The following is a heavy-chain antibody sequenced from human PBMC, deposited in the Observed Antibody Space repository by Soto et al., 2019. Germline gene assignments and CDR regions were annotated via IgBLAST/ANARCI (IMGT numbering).Heavy chain of an antibody. CDR3: ARASGWGSYYVDY. V-gene: IGHV1-69*02. CDR2: IIPILGIA. J-gene: IGHJ4*02. CDR1: GGTFSSYT. Sequence: QVQLVQSGAEVKKPGSSVKVSCEASGGTFSSYTISWVRQAPGQGLEWMGRIIPILGIANYAHKFQGRVTIIADKSTSTDYMELSSLRSEDTAVYYCARASGWGSYYVDYWGQGTLVTVSS. D-gene: IGHD3-10*01.